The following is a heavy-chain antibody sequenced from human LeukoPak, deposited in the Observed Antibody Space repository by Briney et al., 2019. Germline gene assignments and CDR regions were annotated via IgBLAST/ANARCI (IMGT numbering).Heavy chain of an antibody. D-gene: IGHD2-15*01. V-gene: IGHV3-48*04. CDR1: GFTFSDYS. CDR3: ATSECSGGSCYSVGGY. CDR2: ISGSSITI. J-gene: IGHJ4*02. Sequence: PGGSLRLSCAASGFTFSDYSIHWVRQAPGKGLEWVSYISGSSITIHYADSVKGRFTISRDNAKNSLFLQMNSLRAEDTAVYYCATSECSGGSCYSVGGYWGQGTLVTVSS.